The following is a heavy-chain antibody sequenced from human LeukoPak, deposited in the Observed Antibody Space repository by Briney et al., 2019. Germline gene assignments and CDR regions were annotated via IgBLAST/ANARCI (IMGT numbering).Heavy chain of an antibody. CDR1: GFTFDDYA. V-gene: IGHV3-9*01. D-gene: IGHD4-17*01. J-gene: IGHJ4*02. CDR3: ARDYGPFDY. CDR2: ISWNSGSI. Sequence: GRSLRLSCAASGFTFDDYAMHWVRQAPGKGLEWVSGISWNSGSIGYADSVKGRFTISRDNAKNSLYLQMNSLRAEDTAVYYCARDYGPFDYWGQGTLVTVSS.